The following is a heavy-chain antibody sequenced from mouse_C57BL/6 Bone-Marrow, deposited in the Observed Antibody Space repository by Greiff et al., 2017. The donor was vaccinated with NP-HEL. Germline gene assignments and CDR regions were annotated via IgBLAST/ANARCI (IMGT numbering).Heavy chain of an antibody. CDR3: ARRIITTVDY. CDR1: GFTFSSYG. J-gene: IGHJ2*01. Sequence: EVQGVESGGDLVKPGGSLKLSCAASGFTFSSYGMSWVRQTPDKRLEWVATISSGGSYTYYPDSVKGRFTISRDNAKNTLYLQMSSLKSEDTAMYYCARRIITTVDYWGQGTTLTVSS. V-gene: IGHV5-6*01. D-gene: IGHD1-1*01. CDR2: ISSGGSYT.